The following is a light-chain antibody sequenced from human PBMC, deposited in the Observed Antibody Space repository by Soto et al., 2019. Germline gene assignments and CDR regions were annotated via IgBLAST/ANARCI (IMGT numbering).Light chain of an antibody. V-gene: IGLV2-14*02. J-gene: IGLJ1*01. CDR2: EGS. CDR3: SSYTTSNSYV. CDR1: SSDVGSYNL. Sequence: QSVLTQPASVSGSPGQSITISCTGTSSDVGSYNLVSWYQQHPGKAPKLMIYEGSKRPSGVSNRFSGSKSGNTASLTISGLQAEDEADYYCSSYTTSNSYVFGTETKLTVL.